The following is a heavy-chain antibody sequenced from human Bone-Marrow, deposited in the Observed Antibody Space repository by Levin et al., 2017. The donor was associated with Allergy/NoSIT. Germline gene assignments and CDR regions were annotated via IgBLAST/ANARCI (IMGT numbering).Heavy chain of an antibody. CDR3: AKRVIAVAGTGWFDP. J-gene: IGHJ5*02. CDR1: GFTFSSYA. Sequence: GGSLRLSCAASGFTFSSYAMTWVRQAPGKGLEWVSGISGSGGSPYYADSVKGRFTISRDNSKNTLYLQMNRLRVEDTAVYYCAKRVIAVAGTGWFDPWGQGTLVTVSS. D-gene: IGHD6-19*01. V-gene: IGHV3-23*01. CDR2: ISGSGGSP.